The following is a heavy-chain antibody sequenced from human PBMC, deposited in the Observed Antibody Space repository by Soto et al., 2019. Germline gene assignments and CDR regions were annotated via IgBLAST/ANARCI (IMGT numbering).Heavy chain of an antibody. CDR1: GFTFRSYA. CDR2: ISGGADIT. V-gene: IGHV3-23*01. Sequence: GESLKISCAASGFTFRSYAMSWVRQAPGKGLEWVSGISGGADITYYADSVKGRFTISRDNSKNTLYLQMNSLRAEDTAVYYCAKGGDPYYYYGMDVWGQGTTVTVSS. J-gene: IGHJ6*02. CDR3: AKGGDPYYYYGMDV. D-gene: IGHD4-17*01.